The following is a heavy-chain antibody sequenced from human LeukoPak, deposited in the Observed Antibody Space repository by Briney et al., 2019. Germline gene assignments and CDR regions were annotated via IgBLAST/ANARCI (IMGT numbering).Heavy chain of an antibody. J-gene: IGHJ4*02. CDR1: EFTFSSYA. D-gene: IGHD4-17*01. CDR3: AKDSSVPYGITE. Sequence: PGGSLRLSCAASEFTFSSYAMNWVRQAPGKGLEWVSGISGSGGSTYYADSVKGRFTISRDNSMNTLSLHMNSLRAEDTALYYCAKDSSVPYGITEWGQGTLVTVSS. V-gene: IGHV3-23*01. CDR2: ISGSGGST.